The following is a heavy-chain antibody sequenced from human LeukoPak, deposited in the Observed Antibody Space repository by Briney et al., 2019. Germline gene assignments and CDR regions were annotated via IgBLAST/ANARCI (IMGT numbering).Heavy chain of an antibody. CDR2: INPDGTTS. V-gene: IGHV3-74*01. D-gene: IGHD5-18*01. J-gene: IGHJ4*02. CDR3: VRVDPTASGKHAY. Sequence: GGSLRLSCAASGLTFSTYWMQWVRHAPGKGPVFVSRINPDGTTSNYADSVKGRFAISRDNAKNTLSLQLSSLRVEDTAVYSCVRVDPTASGKHAYWRQGTLVTVSS. CDR1: GLTFSTYW.